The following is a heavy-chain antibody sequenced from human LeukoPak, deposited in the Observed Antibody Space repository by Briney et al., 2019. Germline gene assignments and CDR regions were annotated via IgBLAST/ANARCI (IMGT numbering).Heavy chain of an antibody. Sequence: PSETLSLTCTVSGGSISSSSYYWGWIRQPPGKGLEWIGTIHDSGSTYYNPSLKSRVTISVDTSKNQFSLKLRSVTAADTAVYYCARVRGIAARGWFDPWGQGTLVTVSS. CDR1: GGSISSSSYY. V-gene: IGHV4-39*07. CDR2: IHDSGST. J-gene: IGHJ5*02. CDR3: ARVRGIAARGWFDP. D-gene: IGHD6-6*01.